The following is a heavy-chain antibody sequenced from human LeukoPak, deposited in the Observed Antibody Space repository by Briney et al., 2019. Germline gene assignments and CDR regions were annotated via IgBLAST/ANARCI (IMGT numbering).Heavy chain of an antibody. CDR2: ISYDGSNK. Sequence: GGSLRLSCAASGLTFSSYAMHWVRQAPGKGLEWVAVISYDGSNKYYADSVKGRFTISRDNSKNTLYLQINSLRAEDAAVYYCARDRSRGLAAGGFFDYWGQGTLVTVSS. CDR1: GLTFSSYA. J-gene: IGHJ4*02. V-gene: IGHV3-30-3*01. D-gene: IGHD6-13*01. CDR3: ARDRSRGLAAGGFFDY.